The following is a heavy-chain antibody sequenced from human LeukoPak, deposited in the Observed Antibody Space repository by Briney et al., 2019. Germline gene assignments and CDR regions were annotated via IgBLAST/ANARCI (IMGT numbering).Heavy chain of an antibody. V-gene: IGHV1-18*01. CDR1: GYPFTRYG. CDR3: ARDPQDTWMSRMTVTIPLYFDY. D-gene: IGHD4-17*01. CDR2: ISAYNGNT. Sequence: ASVKVSCKASGYPFTRYGISWVRQAPGQGLEWMGWISAYNGNTNYAQKLQGRVTMTTDTSTSTAYMELRSLRSDDTAVYYCARDPQDTWMSRMTVTIPLYFDYWGQGTLVTVSS. J-gene: IGHJ4*02.